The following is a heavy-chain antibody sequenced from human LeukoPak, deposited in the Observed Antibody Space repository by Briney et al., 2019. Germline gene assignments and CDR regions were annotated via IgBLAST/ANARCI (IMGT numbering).Heavy chain of an antibody. CDR1: GYTFTSYD. CDR3: AIAAMVRGVFDY. J-gene: IGHJ4*02. V-gene: IGHV1-8*01. CDR2: VNPNSGNT. D-gene: IGHD3-10*01. Sequence: ASVKVSCKASGYTFTSYDINWVRQATGQGLEWMGWVNPNSGNTGYAQKFQGRVTMTRNTSISTAYMELSSLRSEDTAVYYCAIAAMVRGVFDYWGQGTLVTVSS.